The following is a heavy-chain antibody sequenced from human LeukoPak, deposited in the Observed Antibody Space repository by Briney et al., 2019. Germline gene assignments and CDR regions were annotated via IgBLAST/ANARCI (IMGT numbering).Heavy chain of an antibody. CDR1: GYTFTGYY. CDR2: INPNSGGT. D-gene: IGHD4-17*01. V-gene: IGHV1-2*02. Sequence: ASVKVSCKASGYTFTGYYMHWVRQAPGQGLEWMGWINPNSGGTNYAQKFQGRVTMTRDTSISTAYMELSRLRSDDTAVYYCARPAKDVDYGDYGYYYYYMDVWGKGTTVTISS. J-gene: IGHJ6*03. CDR3: ARPAKDVDYGDYGYYYYYMDV.